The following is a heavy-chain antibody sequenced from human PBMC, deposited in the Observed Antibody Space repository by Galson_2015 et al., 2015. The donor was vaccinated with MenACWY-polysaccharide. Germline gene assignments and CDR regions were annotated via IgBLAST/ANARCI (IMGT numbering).Heavy chain of an antibody. V-gene: IGHV3-23*01. J-gene: IGHJ4*02. CDR3: AKGKYLGPQRYYFDY. D-gene: IGHD2-2*02. CDR2: VTSSGDAT. Sequence: STVTSSGDATYYADSVKGRFTISRDNSKNTLYLQMNSLRAEDTAVYYCAKGKYLGPQRYYFDYWGQGTLVTVSS.